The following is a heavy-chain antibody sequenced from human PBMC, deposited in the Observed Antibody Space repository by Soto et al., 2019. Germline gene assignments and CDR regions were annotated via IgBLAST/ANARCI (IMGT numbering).Heavy chain of an antibody. CDR1: GFSLITHGVG. D-gene: IGHD1-1*01. V-gene: IGHV2-5*02. Sequence: QITLRESGPTLVKPTQTLTLTCTFSGFSLITHGVGVGWVRQPPGKALECLALIYWDDDKRYNPSLRSRLTITQDTSQNRVVLTMTTLDPVNTGTYFCAHRGGGSDWNGGYFDYWGQGALVTVSS. CDR3: AHRGGGSDWNGGYFDY. CDR2: IYWDDDK. J-gene: IGHJ4*02.